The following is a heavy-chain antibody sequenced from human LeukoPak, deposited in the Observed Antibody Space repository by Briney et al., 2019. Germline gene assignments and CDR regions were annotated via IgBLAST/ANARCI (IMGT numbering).Heavy chain of an antibody. V-gene: IGHV3-33*01. D-gene: IGHD4-17*01. Sequence: GRSLRLSCAASGFTFSSYGMNWVRQAPGKGLEWVAVIWYDGSNEYYVDSVKGRFTISRDNSKNTLYLQMNSLRVEDTAVYYCAAGDPVSYWGQGTLVSVSS. CDR2: IWYDGSNE. CDR1: GFTFSSYG. CDR3: AAGDPVSY. J-gene: IGHJ4*02.